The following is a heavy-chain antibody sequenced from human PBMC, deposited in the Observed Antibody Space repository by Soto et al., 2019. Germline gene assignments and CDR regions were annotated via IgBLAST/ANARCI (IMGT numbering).Heavy chain of an antibody. J-gene: IGHJ4*02. D-gene: IGHD3-10*01. CDR2: ISPSGTT. V-gene: IGHV4-34*01. Sequence: KTSETLSLTCAVSGGSFRDNYWTWFRQPPGKGLEWIGEISPSGTTKYTPSLKSRATISVDTSKTQISLKVTSVTAADTSVYYCVTSFWFGTHTDICGQGTLVTVS. CDR3: VTSFWFGTHTDI. CDR1: GGSFRDNY.